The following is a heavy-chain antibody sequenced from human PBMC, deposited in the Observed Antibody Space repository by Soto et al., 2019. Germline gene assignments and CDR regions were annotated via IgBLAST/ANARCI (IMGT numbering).Heavy chain of an antibody. CDR1: GFTFSSYD. V-gene: IGHV3-23*01. CDR2: ISGSGSNT. D-gene: IGHD5-12*01. Sequence: GGSLRLSFEASGFTFSSYDMSWVRQAPGKGLEWVSVISGSGSNTYYADSVKGRFTISRDNSKNTLYLQMNSLRAEDTAVYYCAKEATRYMDVWAKGTTVTVSS. CDR3: AKEATRYMDV. J-gene: IGHJ6*03.